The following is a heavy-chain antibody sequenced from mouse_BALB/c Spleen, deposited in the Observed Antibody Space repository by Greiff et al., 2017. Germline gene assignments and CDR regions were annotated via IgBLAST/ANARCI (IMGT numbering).Heavy chain of an antibody. V-gene: IGHV1-31*01. J-gene: IGHJ4*01. CDR3: AREDYGSSYVYYYAMDY. Sequence: VQLKESGPELVKPGASVKISCKASGYSFTGYYMHWVKQSHVKSLEWIGRINPYNGATSYNQNFKDKASLTVDKSSSTAYMELHSLTSEDSAVYYCAREDYGSSYVYYYAMDYWGQGTSVTVSS. CDR2: INPYNGAT. CDR1: GYSFTGYY. D-gene: IGHD1-1*01.